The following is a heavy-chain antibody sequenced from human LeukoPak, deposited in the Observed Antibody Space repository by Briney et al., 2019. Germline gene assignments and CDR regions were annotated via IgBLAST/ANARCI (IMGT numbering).Heavy chain of an antibody. V-gene: IGHV4-59*01. CDR1: GGSISSYY. CDR3: ARGQFSRDYDY. J-gene: IGHJ4*02. Sequence: SETLSLTCTVSGGSISSYYWSWIRQPPGKGLEWIGYIYYSGSTNYNPSLKSRVTISVDTSKNQFSLKLSSVTAADTAVYYCARGQFSRDYDYWGQGTLVTVSS. CDR2: IYYSGST. D-gene: IGHD2/OR15-2a*01.